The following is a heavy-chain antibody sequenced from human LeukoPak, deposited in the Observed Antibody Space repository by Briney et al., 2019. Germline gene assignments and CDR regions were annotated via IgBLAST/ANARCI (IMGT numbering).Heavy chain of an antibody. CDR3: ARHVAYGPLEI. Sequence: SETLSLTCTVSGGSISSSSYFWDWIRQPPGKGLEWIGNIYYSGSTDYNPSLKTRVTTSVDTSNNRFSLQVNSVTAADTAVYYCARHVAYGPLEIWGQGTMVTVSS. J-gene: IGHJ3*02. CDR2: IYYSGST. V-gene: IGHV4-39*01. CDR1: GGSISSSSYF. D-gene: IGHD3-10*01.